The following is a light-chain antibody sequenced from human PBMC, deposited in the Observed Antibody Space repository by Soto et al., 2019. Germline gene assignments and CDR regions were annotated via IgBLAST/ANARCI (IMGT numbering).Light chain of an antibody. CDR2: DVT. Sequence: QSALTQPASVSGSPGQSITISGTGTSSDVGGYNYVSWYQQHPVKAPKLMIYDVTNRPSGVSDRFSGSKSGNTASLTISGLQAEDEADYYCSSYTSSSTPYVFGPGTQLTVL. J-gene: IGLJ1*01. V-gene: IGLV2-14*01. CDR3: SSYTSSSTPYV. CDR1: SSDVGGYNY.